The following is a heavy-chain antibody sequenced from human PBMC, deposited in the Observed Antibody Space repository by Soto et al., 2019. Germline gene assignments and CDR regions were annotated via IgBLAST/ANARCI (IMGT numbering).Heavy chain of an antibody. CDR1: GYTFTGYY. CDR2: INPNSGGT. J-gene: IGHJ4*02. D-gene: IGHD1-1*01. V-gene: IGHV1-2*02. Sequence: ASVKVSCKASGYTFTGYYMHWVRQAPGQGFEWMGWINPNSGGTNYAQKFQGRVTMTRDTSISTVYMELSRLRSDDTAVYYCAGNWNDGDDYFDYWGQGTLVTLSS. CDR3: AGNWNDGDDYFDY.